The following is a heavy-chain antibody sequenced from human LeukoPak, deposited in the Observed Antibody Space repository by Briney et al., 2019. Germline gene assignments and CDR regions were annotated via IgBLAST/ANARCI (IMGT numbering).Heavy chain of an antibody. CDR3: AREPEIGYCDYVWGSYRWIPY. Sequence: GASVKVSCKASGYTFTGYYMHWVRQAPGQGLEWMGWINPNSGGTNYARKFQGRVTMTRDTSISTAYMELSRLRSDDTAVYYCAREPEIGYCDYVWGSYRWIPYWGQGTLVTVSS. CDR2: INPNSGGT. V-gene: IGHV1-2*02. D-gene: IGHD3-16*02. J-gene: IGHJ4*02. CDR1: GYTFTGYY.